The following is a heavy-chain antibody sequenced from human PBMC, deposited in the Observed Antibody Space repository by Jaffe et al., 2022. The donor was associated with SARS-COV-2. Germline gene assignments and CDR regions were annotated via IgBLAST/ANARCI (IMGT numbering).Heavy chain of an antibody. CDR1: GYTFTSYY. CDR2: INPSGGST. V-gene: IGHV1-46*01. D-gene: IGHD2-2*01. CDR3: ARDPGSPYCSSTSCYGAEYYYYGMDV. J-gene: IGHJ6*02. Sequence: QVQLVQSGAEVKKPGASVKVSCKASGYTFTSYYMHWVRQAPGQGLEWMGIINPSGGSTSYAQKFQGRVTMTRDTSTSTVYMELSSLRSEDTAVYYCARDPGSPYCSSTSCYGAEYYYYGMDVWGQGTTVTVSS.